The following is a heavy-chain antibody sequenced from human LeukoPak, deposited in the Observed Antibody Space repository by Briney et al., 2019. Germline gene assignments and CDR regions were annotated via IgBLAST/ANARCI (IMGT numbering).Heavy chain of an antibody. J-gene: IGHJ6*03. CDR1: GCSISSSNYY. D-gene: IGHD3-16*02. Sequence: SETLSLTCTVSGCSISSSNYYWGWIRQPPGKGLEWIGNIYYTESTYYNPSLKSRVTITADTSKNQCSLKVSSVTAADTAVYYCARHIGGRYYYFMGVWGKGTTVTISS. CDR3: ARHIGGRYYYFMGV. CDR2: IYYTEST. V-gene: IGHV4-39*01.